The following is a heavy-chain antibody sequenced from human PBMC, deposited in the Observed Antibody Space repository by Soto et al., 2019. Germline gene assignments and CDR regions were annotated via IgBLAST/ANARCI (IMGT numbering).Heavy chain of an antibody. CDR3: ARTYPVVALFYFQH. J-gene: IGHJ1*01. CDR2: INPNSGGT. V-gene: IGHV1-2*02. Sequence: SVKVSCKASGYTFTGYYMHWVRQAPGQGLEWMGWINPNSGGTNYAQKFQGRVTMTRDTSISTAYMELSRLRSDDTAVYYCARTYPVVALFYFQHWGQGTLVTVSS. CDR1: GYTFTGYY. D-gene: IGHD2-15*01.